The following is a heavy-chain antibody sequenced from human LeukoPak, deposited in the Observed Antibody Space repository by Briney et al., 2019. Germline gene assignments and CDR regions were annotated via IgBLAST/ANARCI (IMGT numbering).Heavy chain of an antibody. Sequence: SVKVSCKASGGTFSSYAISWVRQAPGQGLEWMGGIIPIFGTANCAQKFQGRVTITADEPTSTAYMELSSLRSEDTAVYYCAREGHAYCSGGSCYFNWFDPWGQGTLVTVSS. D-gene: IGHD2-15*01. V-gene: IGHV1-69*01. CDR2: IIPIFGTA. CDR1: GGTFSSYA. J-gene: IGHJ5*02. CDR3: AREGHAYCSGGSCYFNWFDP.